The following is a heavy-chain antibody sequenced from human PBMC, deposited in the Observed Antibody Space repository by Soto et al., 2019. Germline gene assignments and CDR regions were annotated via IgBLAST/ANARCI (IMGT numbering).Heavy chain of an antibody. CDR2: INHSGST. D-gene: IGHD6-13*01. Sequence: SETLSLTCAVYGGSFSGYYWSWIRQPPGKGLEWIGEINHSGSTNYNPSLKSRVTISVDTSKNQFSLKLSSVTAADTAVYYCARGYRAAAGRGGFDYWGQGTLVTVSS. V-gene: IGHV4-34*01. J-gene: IGHJ4*02. CDR3: ARGYRAAAGRGGFDY. CDR1: GGSFSGYY.